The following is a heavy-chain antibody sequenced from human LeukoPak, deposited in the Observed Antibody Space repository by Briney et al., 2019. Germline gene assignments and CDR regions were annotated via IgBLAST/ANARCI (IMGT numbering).Heavy chain of an antibody. D-gene: IGHD5-18*01. CDR2: IYHSGST. CDR3: ARDRGYSYGYSFLSDAFDI. CDR1: GGSISSSNW. J-gene: IGHJ3*02. Sequence: SETLSLTCAVSGGSISSSNWWSWVRQPPGKGLEWIGEIYHSGSTNYNPSLKSRVTISVDKSKNQFSLKLSSVTAADTAVYYCARDRGYSYGYSFLSDAFDIWGQGTMVTVSS. V-gene: IGHV4-4*02.